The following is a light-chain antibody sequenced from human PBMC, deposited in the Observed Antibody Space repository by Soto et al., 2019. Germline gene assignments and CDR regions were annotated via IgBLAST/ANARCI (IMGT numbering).Light chain of an antibody. CDR1: QSISNY. J-gene: IGKJ1*01. CDR2: AAS. V-gene: IGKV1-27*01. CDR3: QKYNSAPRT. Sequence: DIQMTQSPSSLSASVGDRVTITCRASQSISNYLAWCQQKPGKVPKLLIYAASTLQSGVPSRFSGSGSGTDFTLTISSLQPEDVATYYCQKYNSAPRTFGQGTKVEIK.